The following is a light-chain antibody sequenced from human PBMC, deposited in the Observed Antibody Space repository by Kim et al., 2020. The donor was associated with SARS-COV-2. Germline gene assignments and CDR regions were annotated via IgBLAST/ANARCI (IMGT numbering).Light chain of an antibody. CDR2: GKD. J-gene: IGLJ1*01. V-gene: IGLV3-19*01. CDR3: ASRDRTGHRYV. Sequence: TVTIPGQGDTLRSFYASWYRQKPGQAPELIVFGKDDRPSGVPDRFSGSSSGDTASLTSSGTQAQDEGDFYCASRDRTGHRYVFGSGTKVTVL. CDR1: TLRSFY.